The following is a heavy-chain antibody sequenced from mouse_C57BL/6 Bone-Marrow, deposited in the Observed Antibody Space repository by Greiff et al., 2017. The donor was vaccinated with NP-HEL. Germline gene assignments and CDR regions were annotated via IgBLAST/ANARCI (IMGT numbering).Heavy chain of an antibody. CDR1: GYSITSGYY. J-gene: IGHJ2*01. Sequence: DVKLQESGPGLVKPSQSLSLTCSVTGYSITSGYYWNWIRQFPGNKLEWMGYISYDGSNNYNPSLKNRISITRDTSKNQFFLKLNSVTTEDTATYYCARGGGETYWGQGTTLTVSS. V-gene: IGHV3-6*01. CDR3: ARGGGETY. CDR2: ISYDGSN.